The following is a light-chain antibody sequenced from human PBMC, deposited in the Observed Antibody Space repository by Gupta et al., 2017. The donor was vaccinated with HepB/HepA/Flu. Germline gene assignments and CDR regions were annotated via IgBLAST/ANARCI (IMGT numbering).Light chain of an antibody. V-gene: IGLV8-61*01. CDR2: STN. J-gene: IGLJ3*02. Sequence: QTVVTQEPSFSVSPGWTVTLTCGLSSGSVSTNYNPTCFQKTPGQPPRTLMYSTNTRPAGVPDRFSGSIRGKKAALTITGAEAREESDYYCAQHMVRGIWVFGGGTKLTVL. CDR3: AQHMVRGIWV. CDR1: SGSVSTNYN.